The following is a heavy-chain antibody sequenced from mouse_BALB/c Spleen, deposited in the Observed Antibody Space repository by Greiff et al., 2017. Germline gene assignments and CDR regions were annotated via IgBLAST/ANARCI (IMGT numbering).Heavy chain of an antibody. CDR1: GFTFSDYY. CDR2: ISDGGSYT. D-gene: IGHD2-3*01. Sequence: EVQGVESGGGLVKPGGSLKLSCAASGFTFSDYYMYWVRQTPEKRLEWVATISDGGSYTYYPDSVKGRFTISRDNAKNNLYLQMSSLKSEDTAMYYCARAYEDYAMDYWGQGTSVTVSS. CDR3: ARAYEDYAMDY. V-gene: IGHV5-4*02. J-gene: IGHJ4*01.